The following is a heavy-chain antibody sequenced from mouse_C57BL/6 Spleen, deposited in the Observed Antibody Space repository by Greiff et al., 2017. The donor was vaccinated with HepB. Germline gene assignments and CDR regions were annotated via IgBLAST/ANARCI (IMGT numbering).Heavy chain of an antibody. CDR3: ARSYSNYLRAY. CDR1: GYTFTDYY. J-gene: IGHJ3*01. CDR2: INPNNGGT. V-gene: IGHV1-26*01. Sequence: EVQLQQSGPELVKPGASVKISCKASGYTFTDYYMNWVKQSHGKSLEWIGDINPNNGGTSYNQKFKGKATLTVDKSSSTAYMELRSLTSEDSAVYYCARSYSNYLRAYWGQGTLVTVSA. D-gene: IGHD2-5*01.